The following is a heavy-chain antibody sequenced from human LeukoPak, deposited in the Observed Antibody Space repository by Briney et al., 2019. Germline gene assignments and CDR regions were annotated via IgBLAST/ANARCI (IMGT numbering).Heavy chain of an antibody. CDR1: GFTVSSDH. J-gene: IGHJ4*02. CDR3: ATVWELSFDH. CDR2: TYSGGSA. V-gene: IGHV3-53*01. D-gene: IGHD1-26*01. Sequence: GGSLRLSCAASGFTVSSDHMSWVRQAPGKGLEWVSVTYSGGSAYYADSVKGRFTISRDNANNMVYLQMDSLRGEDTAVYYCATVWELSFDHWGQGLLVTVSS.